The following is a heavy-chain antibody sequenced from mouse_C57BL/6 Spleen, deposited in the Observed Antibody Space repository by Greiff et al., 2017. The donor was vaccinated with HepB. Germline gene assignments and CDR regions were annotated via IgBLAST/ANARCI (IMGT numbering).Heavy chain of an antibody. Sequence: EVQLQQSVAELVRPGASVKLSCTASGFNIKNTYMHWVKQRPEQGLEWIGRIDPANGNTKYAPKFQGKATITADTSSNTAYLQLSSLTSEDTAIYYCARTNYYGISLAEYFDVWGTGTTVTVSS. J-gene: IGHJ1*03. D-gene: IGHD1-1*01. CDR2: IDPANGNT. CDR1: GFNIKNTY. V-gene: IGHV14-3*01. CDR3: ARTNYYGISLAEYFDV.